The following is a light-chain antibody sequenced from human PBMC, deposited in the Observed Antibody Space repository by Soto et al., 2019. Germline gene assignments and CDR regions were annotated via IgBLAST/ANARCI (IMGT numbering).Light chain of an antibody. CDR3: QQYNSYSPPWT. V-gene: IGKV1-5*01. CDR1: QSISNS. Sequence: DIQMTQSPSSLSASVGDRLTITCRAIQSISNSLNWYQQKPGKAPKRLIYDASSLESGVPSRFSGSGSGTEFTLTISSLQPDDFATYYCQQYNSYSPPWTFGQGTKVDIK. CDR2: DAS. J-gene: IGKJ1*01.